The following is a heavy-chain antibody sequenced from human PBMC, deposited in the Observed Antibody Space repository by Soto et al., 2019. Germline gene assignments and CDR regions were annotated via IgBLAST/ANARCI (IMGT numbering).Heavy chain of an antibody. Sequence: SETLSLTCAVYGGSFSGYYWSWIRQPPGKGLEWIGEINHSGSTNYNPSLKSRVTISVDTSKNQFSLKLSSVTAADTAAYYCARGYISRSSVGWFDPWGQGTLVTVSS. CDR2: INHSGST. CDR1: GGSFSGYY. V-gene: IGHV4-34*01. CDR3: ARGYISRSSVGWFDP. J-gene: IGHJ5*02. D-gene: IGHD6-6*01.